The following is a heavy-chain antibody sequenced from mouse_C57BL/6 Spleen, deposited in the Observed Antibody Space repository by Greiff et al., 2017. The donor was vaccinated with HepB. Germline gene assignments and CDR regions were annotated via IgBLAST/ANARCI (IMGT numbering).Heavy chain of an antibody. J-gene: IGHJ2*01. D-gene: IGHD1-1*01. Sequence: QVQLQQSGPELVKPGASVKISCKASGYAFSSSWMSWVKQRPGKGLEWIGRIYPGDGDTNYNGKFKGKATLTADKSSSTAYMQLSSLTSEDSAVYFCARAGNYYGSSYYFDYWGQGTTLTVSS. CDR2: IYPGDGDT. CDR3: ARAGNYYGSSYYFDY. V-gene: IGHV1-82*01. CDR1: GYAFSSSW.